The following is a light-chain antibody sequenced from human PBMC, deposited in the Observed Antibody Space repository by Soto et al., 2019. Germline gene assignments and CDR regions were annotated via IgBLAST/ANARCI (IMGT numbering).Light chain of an antibody. CDR3: QQRNNWPPWT. Sequence: EIVLTQSPATLSLSPGESATLSCMASQSVSSYLAWYQQKSGQAPRLLIYDASNRATGIPARFSGSGSGTDFTLTISNLEPEDFAVYYCQQRNNWPPWTFGQGTKVDIK. CDR2: DAS. CDR1: QSVSSY. J-gene: IGKJ1*01. V-gene: IGKV3-11*01.